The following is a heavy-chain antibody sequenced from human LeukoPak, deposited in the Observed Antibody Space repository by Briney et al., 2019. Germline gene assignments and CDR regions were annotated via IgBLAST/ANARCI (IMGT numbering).Heavy chain of an antibody. D-gene: IGHD2-2*01. V-gene: IGHV3-23*01. CDR3: AKDLMYCSSTSCRQNYYGMDV. CDR1: GFTFSSYA. Sequence: PGGSLRLSCAASGFTFSSYAMSWVRQAPGKGLEWVSAISGSGGSTYYADSVKGRFTISRDNSKNTLYLQMNSLRAEDTAVYYCAKDLMYCSSTSCRQNYYGMDVWGQGTTVTVSS. CDR2: ISGSGGST. J-gene: IGHJ6*02.